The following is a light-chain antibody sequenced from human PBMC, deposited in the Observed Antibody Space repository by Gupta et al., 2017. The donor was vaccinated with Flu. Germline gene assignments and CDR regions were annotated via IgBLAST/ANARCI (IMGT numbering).Light chain of an antibody. CDR1: QSFSTY. V-gene: IGKV1-5*03. CDR3: QQDNSYPIT. J-gene: IGKJ4*01. Sequence: PSTLSASVGDRVTITCRASQSFSTYLAWYQQKPGKAPRLLIYKASNLESGVPSRFSGSGSGTEFTLTISSLQPDDFATYYCQQDNSYPITFGGGTKVEIK. CDR2: KAS.